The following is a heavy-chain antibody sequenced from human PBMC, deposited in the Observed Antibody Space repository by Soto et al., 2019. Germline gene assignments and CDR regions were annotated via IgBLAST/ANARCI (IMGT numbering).Heavy chain of an antibody. CDR2: IYYSGST. D-gene: IGHD6-19*01. CDR3: ARLATYSSGWRLFDY. V-gene: IGHV4-59*01. J-gene: IGHJ4*02. Sequence: SETLSLTCTVSGGSIGSYYWSWIRQPPGKGLEWIGYIYYSGSTNYNPSLKSRVTISVDTSKNQFSLKRSSVTAADTAVYYCARLATYSSGWRLFDYWGQGTLVTVSS. CDR1: GGSIGSYY.